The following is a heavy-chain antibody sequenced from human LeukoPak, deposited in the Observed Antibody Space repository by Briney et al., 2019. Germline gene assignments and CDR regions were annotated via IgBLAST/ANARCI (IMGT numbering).Heavy chain of an antibody. V-gene: IGHV4-61*01. CDR1: SDSVSSGSYY. CDR2: IYYSGST. J-gene: IGHJ4*02. CDR3: AREDY. Sequence: PSETLSLTCTVSSDSVSSGSYYWTWVRQPPGKGLEWIGYIYYSGSTNYNPSLKSRVTISVDTSKNQFSLKLSSVTAADTAVYYCAREDYWGQGTLVTVSS.